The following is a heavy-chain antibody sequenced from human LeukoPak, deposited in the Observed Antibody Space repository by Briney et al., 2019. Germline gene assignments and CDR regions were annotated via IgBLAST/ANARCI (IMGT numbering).Heavy chain of an antibody. V-gene: IGHV3-23*01. CDR2: LSVSGGST. CDR1: GFSFSSYA. D-gene: IGHD3-10*02. J-gene: IGHJ4*02. Sequence: GGSLRLSCAASGFSFSSYAMSWVRQAPGKGLEWVSGLSVSGGSTYFADSVKGRFTISRDNSKNTLYLQMNSLGAEDTAVYYCAKVAPYGNYVFDRWGQGTLVTVSS. CDR3: AKVAPYGNYVFDR.